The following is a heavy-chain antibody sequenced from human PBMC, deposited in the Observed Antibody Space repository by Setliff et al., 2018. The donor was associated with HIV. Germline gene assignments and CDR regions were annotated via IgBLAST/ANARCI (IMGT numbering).Heavy chain of an antibody. CDR1: GYTLTGYY. J-gene: IGHJ6*03. Sequence: ASVKVSCKASGYTLTGYYMHWVRLAPGLGLEWMGWINPHSGNTDFAQRFQGRITMTRDTSTSTAYMELSRLRSEDTAVYYCTRGADYLGIPSYYYYMDVWGKGTTVTVSS. D-gene: IGHD7-27*01. CDR2: INPHSGNT. V-gene: IGHV1-2*02. CDR3: TRGADYLGIPSYYYYMDV.